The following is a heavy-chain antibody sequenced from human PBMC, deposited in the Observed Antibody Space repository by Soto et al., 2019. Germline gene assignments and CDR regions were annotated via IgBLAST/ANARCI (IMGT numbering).Heavy chain of an antibody. V-gene: IGHV3-13*01. CDR3: ARSRYDRSGYGMDV. J-gene: IGHJ6*02. CDR1: GFTFSSYD. D-gene: IGHD3-22*01. Sequence: PGGSLRLSCAASGFTFSSYDMHWVRQTTGKGLEWVSGISTAGDTYYPGSVKGRFTISRENAKNSLYLQMNSLRAEDTAVYYCARSRYDRSGYGMDVWGQGTTVTVSS. CDR2: ISTAGDT.